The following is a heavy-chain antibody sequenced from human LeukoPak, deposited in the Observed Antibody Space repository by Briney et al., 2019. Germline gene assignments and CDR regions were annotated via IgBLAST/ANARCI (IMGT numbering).Heavy chain of an antibody. CDR3: ARGGSGYDSSGYLDY. CDR2: IYSGGST. J-gene: IGHJ4*02. Sequence: GGSLRLSCAASGFTVSSDYMSWVRQPPGKGLEWVSVIYSGGSTNYADSVKGRFTISRDNSKNTLHLQMNSLRVEDTAVYYCARGGSGYDSSGYLDYWGQGTLVTVSS. V-gene: IGHV3-53*01. CDR1: GFTVSSDY. D-gene: IGHD3-22*01.